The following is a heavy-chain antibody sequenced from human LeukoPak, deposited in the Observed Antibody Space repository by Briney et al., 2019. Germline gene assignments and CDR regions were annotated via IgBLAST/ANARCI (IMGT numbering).Heavy chain of an antibody. CDR2: ISGYNGDT. V-gene: IGHV1-18*04. CDR1: GYTFTGYY. D-gene: IGHD3-16*01. Sequence: ASVKVSCKASGYTFTGYYMHWVRQAPGQGLEWMGWISGYNGDTKFSQKFLGRVTMTTDTSTNTVYMDLRRLRSDDTAIYYCARNWGAGHPINFDYWGQGTLVTVSS. CDR3: ARNWGAGHPINFDY. J-gene: IGHJ4*02.